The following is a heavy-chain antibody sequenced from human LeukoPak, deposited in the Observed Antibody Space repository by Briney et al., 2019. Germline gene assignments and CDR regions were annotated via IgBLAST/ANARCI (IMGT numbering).Heavy chain of an antibody. CDR2: INPNSGGT. V-gene: IGHV1-2*02. CDR3: AREYSSRSFDY. CDR1: GYTFTVYY. Sequence: ASVKVSCKASGYTFTVYYMHWVRQAPGQGLEWMGWINPNSGGTNFAQKFQGRVTMTRDTSITTAYMELSSLRSDDTAVYYCAREYSSRSFDYWGQGALVTVSS. J-gene: IGHJ4*02. D-gene: IGHD6-13*01.